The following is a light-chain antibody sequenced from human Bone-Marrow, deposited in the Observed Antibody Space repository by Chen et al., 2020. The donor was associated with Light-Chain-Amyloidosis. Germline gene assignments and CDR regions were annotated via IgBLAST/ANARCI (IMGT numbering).Light chain of an antibody. CDR1: SSDVGGYHH. Sequence: QSALTQPAPVSGYPGQSSTISCTGTSSDVGGYHHVSCFQQHPGIAPQLMIYAASKRPSGVSNRFSGSKSGNTASLTISGLQAEDEAYYYCSSYTTSDTHVFGGGTKVTVL. CDR3: SSYTTSDTHV. V-gene: IGLV2-14*01. CDR2: AAS. J-gene: IGLJ3*02.